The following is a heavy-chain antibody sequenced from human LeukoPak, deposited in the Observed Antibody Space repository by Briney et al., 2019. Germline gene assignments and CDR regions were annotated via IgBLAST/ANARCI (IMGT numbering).Heavy chain of an antibody. J-gene: IGHJ4*02. Sequence: GGSLRLSCAASGFTSSSYWMSWVRRAPGKGLEWVANIKQDGSEKYYVDSVKGRFTISRDNAKNSLYLQMNSLRAEDTAVYYCARAGDSGYEFDYWGQGTLVTVSS. CDR2: IKQDGSEK. CDR3: ARAGDSGYEFDY. D-gene: IGHD5-12*01. V-gene: IGHV3-7*01. CDR1: GFTSSSYW.